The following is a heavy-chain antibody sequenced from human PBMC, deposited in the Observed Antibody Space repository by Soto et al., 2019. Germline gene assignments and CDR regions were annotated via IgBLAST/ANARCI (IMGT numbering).Heavy chain of an antibody. D-gene: IGHD2-15*01. CDR1: GYTFTSYD. V-gene: IGHV1-8*01. CDR3: ARELGYCRGGTCHSGFDY. Sequence: QVQLVQSGAEVKKPGASVKVTCKASGYTFTSYDINWVRQATGQGLEWMGWMNPNSGNTGYAQKFQGRVTMTRHTSISTAYMELSSLRSEDTAVYYCARELGYCRGGTCHSGFDYWGQGTLVTVSS. J-gene: IGHJ4*02. CDR2: MNPNSGNT.